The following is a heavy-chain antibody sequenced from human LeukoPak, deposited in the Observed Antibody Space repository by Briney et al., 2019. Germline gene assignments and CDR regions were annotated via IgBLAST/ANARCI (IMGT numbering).Heavy chain of an antibody. CDR2: ISSSSSYI. J-gene: IGHJ5*02. CDR3: ARALTNPAWFDP. Sequence: PGGSLRLSCAASGFTFSSYSMNWVRQAPGKGLEWVSSISSSSSYIYYADSVKGRFTISRDNAKNSLYLQMNSLRAEDTAVYYCARALTNPAWFDPWGQGTLVTVSS. CDR1: GFTFSSYS. V-gene: IGHV3-21*01.